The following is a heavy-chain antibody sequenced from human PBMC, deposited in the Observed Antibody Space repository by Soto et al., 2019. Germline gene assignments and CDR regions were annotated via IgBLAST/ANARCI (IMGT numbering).Heavy chain of an antibody. Sequence: RSLTCTVSGGSISSGDYYWSWIRQPPGKGLEWIGYIYYSGSTYYNPSLKSRVTISVDTSKNQFSLKLSSVTAADTAVYYCASSYSSSWTQNFDYWGQGTLVTVSS. V-gene: IGHV4-30-4*01. D-gene: IGHD6-13*01. CDR1: GGSISSGDYY. CDR2: IYYSGST. CDR3: ASSYSSSWTQNFDY. J-gene: IGHJ4*02.